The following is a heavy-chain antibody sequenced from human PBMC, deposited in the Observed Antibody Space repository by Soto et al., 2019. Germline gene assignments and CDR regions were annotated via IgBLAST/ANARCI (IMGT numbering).Heavy chain of an antibody. CDR2: IKSKTDGGTT. V-gene: IGHV3-15*07. CDR3: TTDKWYYYDSSGYSQTNY. J-gene: IGHJ4*02. D-gene: IGHD3-22*01. Sequence: PGGSLRLSCAASGFTFSNAWMNRVRQAPGKGLEWVGRIKSKTDGGTTDYAAPVKGRFTISRDDSKNTLYLQMNSLKTEDTAVYYCTTDKWYYYDSSGYSQTNYWGQGTLVTVSS. CDR1: GFTFSNAW.